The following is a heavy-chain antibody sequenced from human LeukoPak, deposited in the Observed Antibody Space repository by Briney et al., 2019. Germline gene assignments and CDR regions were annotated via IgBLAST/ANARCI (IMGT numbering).Heavy chain of an antibody. CDR2: INPSGGGT. D-gene: IGHD6-13*01. CDR1: GYTFTSYY. V-gene: IGHV1-46*01. J-gene: IGHJ4*02. CDR3: ARNRQLVYIAAAGKAGGAFDY. Sequence: ASVKVSCKASGYTFTSYYMHWVRQAPGQGLEWMGIINPSGGGTSYAQKFQGRVTMTRDTSTSTVYMELSSLRSEDTAVYYCARNRQLVYIAAAGKAGGAFDYWGQGTLVTVSS.